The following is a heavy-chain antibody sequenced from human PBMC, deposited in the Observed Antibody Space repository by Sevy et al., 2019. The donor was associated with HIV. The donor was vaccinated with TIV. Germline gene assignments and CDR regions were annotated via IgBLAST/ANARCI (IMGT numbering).Heavy chain of an antibody. D-gene: IGHD2-15*01. CDR1: GFTFSNFA. J-gene: IGHJ4*02. V-gene: IGHV3-23*01. CDR3: PKNQGRIPNYIDS. Sequence: GGSLRLSCAASGFTFSNFAMSWVRQAPGKGLEWVSGISASGGATFYTDSVKGRFTISRDNSNNPLYLQMNSLRVEDTAVYYCPKNQGRIPNYIDSWGQGTLVTVSS. CDR2: ISASGGAT.